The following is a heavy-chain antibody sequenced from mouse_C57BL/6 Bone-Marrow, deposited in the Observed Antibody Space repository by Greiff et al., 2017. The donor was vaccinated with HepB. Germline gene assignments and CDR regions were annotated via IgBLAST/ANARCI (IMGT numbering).Heavy chain of an antibody. CDR1: EYEFPSHD. Sequence: DVKLQESGGGLVQPGESLKLSCESNEYEFPSHDMSWVRKTPEKRLELVAAINSDGGSTYYPDTMERRFIISRDNTKKTLYLQMSSLRSEDTALYYCARQTTMITTFDYWGQGTTLTVSS. CDR2: INSDGGST. CDR3: ARQTTMITTFDY. J-gene: IGHJ2*01. D-gene: IGHD2-4*01. V-gene: IGHV5-2*01.